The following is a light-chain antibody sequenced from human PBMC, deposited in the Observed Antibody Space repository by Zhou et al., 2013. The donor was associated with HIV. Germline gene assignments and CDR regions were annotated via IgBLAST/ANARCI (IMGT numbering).Light chain of an antibody. Sequence: DIQMTQSPSSLSASVGDRVTITCRASQSISSYLNWYQQKPGKAPKLLIYAASSLQSGVPSKFSGSGSGTDFTLTINDLQPEDVGTYFCQQSYSTPMNTFGQGTTVEIK. J-gene: IGKJ2*01. CDR1: QSISSY. V-gene: IGKV1-39*01. CDR2: AAS. CDR3: QQSYSTPMNT.